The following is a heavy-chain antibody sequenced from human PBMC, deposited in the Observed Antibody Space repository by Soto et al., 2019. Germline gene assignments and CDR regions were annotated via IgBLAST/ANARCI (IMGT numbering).Heavy chain of an antibody. Sequence: QVPLVQSVAEVKKPGASVKVSCKASGYTFSSYYIHWVRQAPGQGLEWIGIINPNGGSTNSAQNFKGRLTVTRGTSTATVYMDLSAPTSDDAAMYYCARGLGLGDCWGQGTLVTVSS. CDR1: GYTFSSYY. D-gene: IGHD3-9*01. V-gene: IGHV1-46*01. CDR3: ARGLGLGDC. CDR2: INPNGGST. J-gene: IGHJ4*02.